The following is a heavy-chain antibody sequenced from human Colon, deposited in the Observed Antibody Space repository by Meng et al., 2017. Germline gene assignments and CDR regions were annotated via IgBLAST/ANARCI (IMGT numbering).Heavy chain of an antibody. CDR3: ARTIYSSSVDY. CDR1: GYSISTAYY. CDR2: IDRSGTT. J-gene: IGHJ4*02. Sequence: HLQASGPGLRKPSETLSLTRSVVGYSISTAYYWGWIRQTPGKGLEWIASIDRSGTTYHNPSLESRVPISVDTSKNHFSLRLNSVTAADTAVYFCARTIYSSSVDYWGQGTLVTVSS. D-gene: IGHD3-22*01. V-gene: IGHV4-38-2*01.